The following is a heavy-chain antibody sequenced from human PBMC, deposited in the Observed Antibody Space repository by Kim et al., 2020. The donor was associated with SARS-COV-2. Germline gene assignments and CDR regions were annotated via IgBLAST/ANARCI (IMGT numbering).Heavy chain of an antibody. Sequence: SETLSFTCTVSGVSISSYYWSWIRQPPGKGLEWIGYIYYSGSTNYNPSLKSRVTISVDTSKNQFSLKLRSVTAADTAVYYCARGKRLTTVTDFDYWGQGT. CDR1: GVSISSYY. V-gene: IGHV4-59*01. D-gene: IGHD4-17*01. CDR2: IYYSGST. CDR3: ARGKRLTTVTDFDY. J-gene: IGHJ4*02.